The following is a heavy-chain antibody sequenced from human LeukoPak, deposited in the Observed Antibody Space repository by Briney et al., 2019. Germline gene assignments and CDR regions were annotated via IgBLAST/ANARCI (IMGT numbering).Heavy chain of an antibody. CDR2: IKSKSDGETT. CDR3: TYSSYYYGPLFDP. V-gene: IGHV3-15*07. CDR1: GFTFSSYS. D-gene: IGHD6-6*01. J-gene: IGHJ5*02. Sequence: PGGSLRLSCAASGFTFSSYSMNWVRQAPGKGLEWVGHIKSKSDGETTDSAAPVKGRFTISRDDSKNTLYLQMNGLKTEDTAVYYCTYSSYYYGPLFDPWGQGTLVTVSS.